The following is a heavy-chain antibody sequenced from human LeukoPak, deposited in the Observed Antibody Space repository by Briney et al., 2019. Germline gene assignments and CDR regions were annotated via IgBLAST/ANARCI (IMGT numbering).Heavy chain of an antibody. D-gene: IGHD6-13*01. CDR2: IWYDGSNK. CDR3: AKHPRPAGSWFDP. CDR1: GFTFSSYG. J-gene: IGHJ5*02. Sequence: GGSLRLSCAASGFTFSSYGMHWVRQAPGKGLEWVAVIWYDGSNKYYADSVKGRFTISRDNSKNTLYLQMNSLRAEDTAVYYCAKHPRPAGSWFDPWGQGTRVTVSS. V-gene: IGHV3-33*06.